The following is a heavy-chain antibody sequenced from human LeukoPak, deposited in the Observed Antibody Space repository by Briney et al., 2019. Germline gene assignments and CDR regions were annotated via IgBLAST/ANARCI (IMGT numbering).Heavy chain of an antibody. J-gene: IGHJ4*02. V-gene: IGHV3-9*01. D-gene: IGHD3-9*01. CDR2: ISRNSYNI. CDR3: AKSRDDGTGYYYGY. CDR1: GFSFDDYA. Sequence: GGSLRLSCEASGFSFDDYAMHWVRQAPGKGLEWVAGISRNSYNIAYGDSVKGRFTISRDNAKKSLSLQMNSLGTEDTAFYYCAKSRDDGTGYYYGYWGQGVLVTVAS.